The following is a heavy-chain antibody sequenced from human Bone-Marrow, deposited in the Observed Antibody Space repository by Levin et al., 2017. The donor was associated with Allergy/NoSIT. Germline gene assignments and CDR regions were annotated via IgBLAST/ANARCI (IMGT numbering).Heavy chain of an antibody. J-gene: IGHJ4*02. CDR1: GFTFSNSG. CDR2: ISGTADDT. Sequence: PGGSLRLSCVASGFTFSNSGMGWVRQAPGKGLEWVSGISGTADDTYYADSVKGRFTISRDNSKNTLYLQMDSLRAEDTARYYCAKCQAPGGQYFFDFWGQGILVSVSS. CDR3: AKCQAPGGQYFFDF. V-gene: IGHV3-23*01. D-gene: IGHD2/OR15-2a*01.